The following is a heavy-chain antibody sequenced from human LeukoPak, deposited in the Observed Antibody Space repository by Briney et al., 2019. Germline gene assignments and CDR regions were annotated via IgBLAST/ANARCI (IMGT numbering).Heavy chain of an antibody. Sequence: GGPLRLSCAASGFTFSSYAISWVRQAPGKGREGVSAISGRGGSTFYADSVKGRFTISRDNSKNTLYLQMNSLRAEDSAVYYCAKDKMIVVVMWFDPWGQGTLVTVSS. D-gene: IGHD3-22*01. CDR2: ISGRGGST. V-gene: IGHV3-23*01. CDR3: AKDKMIVVVMWFDP. J-gene: IGHJ5*02. CDR1: GFTFSSYA.